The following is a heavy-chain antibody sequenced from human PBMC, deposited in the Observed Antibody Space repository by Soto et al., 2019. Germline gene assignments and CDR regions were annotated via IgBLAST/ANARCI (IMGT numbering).Heavy chain of an antibody. D-gene: IGHD1-26*01. V-gene: IGHV1-18*01. J-gene: IGHJ4*02. CDR1: GYTFTSYG. CDR3: ERGGSSGSSSVY. CDR2: IISYNGNT. Sequence: QVQLVQSGAEVKKPGASVKVSCKASGYTFTSYGISWVRQGPGQGLEWMGWIISYNGNTNYAQKFQGRVTITTDTSTRTAYMELRSLRSDDTAVYYCERGGSSGSSSVYWGQGTLVTVSS.